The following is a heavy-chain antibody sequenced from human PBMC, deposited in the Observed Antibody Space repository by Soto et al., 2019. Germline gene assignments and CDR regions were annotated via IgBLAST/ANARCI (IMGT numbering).Heavy chain of an antibody. J-gene: IGHJ3*02. Sequence: GGSLRLSCAASGFTFSSYSMNWVRQAPGKGLEWVSYISSSSSTIYYADSVKGRLTISRDNAKNSLYLQMNSLRAEDTAVYYCARERRAFPMVRGVTGWGAFDIWGQGTMVTVSS. CDR2: ISSSSSTI. CDR1: GFTFSSYS. V-gene: IGHV3-48*01. D-gene: IGHD3-10*01. CDR3: ARERRAFPMVRGVTGWGAFDI.